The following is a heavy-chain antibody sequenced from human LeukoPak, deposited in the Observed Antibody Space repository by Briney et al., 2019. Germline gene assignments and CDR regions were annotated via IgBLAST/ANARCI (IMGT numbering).Heavy chain of an antibody. J-gene: IGHJ4*02. CDR3: AKGLGFLPQFDY. Sequence: GGSLRLSCAVSGFTFHTEAMTWVRQGPGKGLEWVSTISGRGDTTYYTDSVKGRFTISRDNSKNTVYLQMNSLRAEDTALYYCAKGLGFLPQFDYWGQGTLVAVSS. V-gene: IGHV3-23*01. CDR1: GFTFHTEA. D-gene: IGHD7-27*01. CDR2: ISGRGDTT.